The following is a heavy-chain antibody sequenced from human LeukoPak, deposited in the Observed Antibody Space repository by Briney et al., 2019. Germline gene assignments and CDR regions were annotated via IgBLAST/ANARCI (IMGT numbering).Heavy chain of an antibody. D-gene: IGHD6-19*01. Sequence: SVKVSCKASGGTFSSYAIGWVRQAPGQGLEWMGGIIPIFGTANYAQKFQGRVTITADESTSTAYMELSSLRSEDTAVYYCARDPFGSSGWYDYWGQGTLVTVSS. CDR1: GGTFSSYA. CDR3: ARDPFGSSGWYDY. V-gene: IGHV1-69*13. J-gene: IGHJ4*02. CDR2: IIPIFGTA.